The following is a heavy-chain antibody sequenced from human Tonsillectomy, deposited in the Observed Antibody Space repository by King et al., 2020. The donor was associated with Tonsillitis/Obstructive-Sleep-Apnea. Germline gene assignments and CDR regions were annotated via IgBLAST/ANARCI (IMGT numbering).Heavy chain of an antibody. V-gene: IGHV4-34*01. J-gene: IGHJ6*03. D-gene: IGHD3-22*01. CDR3: AIGSVGFITNYYYYYMDV. Sequence: QVQLQQWGAGLLKPSETLSLTCAVYGGSFSGYYWTWIRQPPGKGLEWIGEINHSGSTNYNPSLKSRVTISVDTSKNQFSLNLSSVTAADTAVYYCAIGSVGFITNYYYYYMDVWGKGTTVTVSS. CDR2: INHSGST. CDR1: GGSFSGYY.